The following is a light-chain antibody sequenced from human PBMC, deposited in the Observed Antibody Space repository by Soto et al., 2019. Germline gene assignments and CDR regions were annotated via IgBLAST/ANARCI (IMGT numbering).Light chain of an antibody. CDR1: SSDVGGYNY. CDR3: SSYTSGSTLYV. CDR2: EVS. V-gene: IGLV2-8*01. Sequence: QSVLTQPPSASGSPGQSVTISCTGTSSDVGGYNYVSWYQQHPGKAPKLMIYEVSKRPSGVPDRFSGSKSGNTASLTVSGLQPEDEADYYCSSYTSGSTLYVFGTGTKVTAL. J-gene: IGLJ1*01.